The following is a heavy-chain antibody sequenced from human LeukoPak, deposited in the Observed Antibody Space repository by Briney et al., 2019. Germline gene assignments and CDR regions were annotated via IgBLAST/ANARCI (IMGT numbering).Heavy chain of an antibody. CDR1: GFTFYTHA. CDR2: TSGSGDIT. D-gene: IGHD3-10*01. CDR3: AARPGDLAVPFDY. V-gene: IGHV3-23*01. Sequence: GGSLRLSCAASGFTFYTHAMTWVRQAPGKGLEYVSLTSGSGDITYYAHSLKDRFTISRDNSKTTLYLQMHSLRAEDTAMYYCAARPGDLAVPFDYWGQGTLVIVSS. J-gene: IGHJ4*02.